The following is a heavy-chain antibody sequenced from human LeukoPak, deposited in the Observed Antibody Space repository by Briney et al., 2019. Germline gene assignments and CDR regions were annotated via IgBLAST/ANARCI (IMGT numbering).Heavy chain of an antibody. CDR1: RFTLSNYR. V-gene: IGHV3-7*01. CDR2: IKQDGSET. J-gene: IGHJ4*02. D-gene: IGHD6-19*01. Sequence: GGSLRLSCAASRFTLSNYRMGWVRQAPGKGLEWVANIKQDGSETYYVDSVKGRFTISRDNAKNSLSLQMNSLRAEDTAVYYCARQRGSGCLDYWGQGTLVTVSS. CDR3: ARQRGSGCLDY.